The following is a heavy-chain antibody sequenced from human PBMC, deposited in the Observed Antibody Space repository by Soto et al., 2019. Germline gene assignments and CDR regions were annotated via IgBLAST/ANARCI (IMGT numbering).Heavy chain of an antibody. Sequence: SETLSLTCAVYGGSFSGYYWSWIRQPPGKGLEWIGEINHSGSTNYNPPLKSRVTISVDTSKNQFSLKLSSVTAADTAVYYCAGTYEHGPYYYGMDVWGQGTTVTVSS. CDR2: INHSGST. D-gene: IGHD3-3*01. CDR3: AGTYEHGPYYYGMDV. CDR1: GGSFSGYY. V-gene: IGHV4-34*01. J-gene: IGHJ6*02.